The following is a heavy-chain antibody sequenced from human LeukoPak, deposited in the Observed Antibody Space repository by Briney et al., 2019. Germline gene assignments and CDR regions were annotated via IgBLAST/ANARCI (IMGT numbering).Heavy chain of an antibody. Sequence: GGSLRLSYAASGFTFSSYSMNWVRQAPGKGLEWVSSISSSSSYIYYADSVKGRFTISRDNAKNSLYLQMNSLRAEDTAVYYCARDGLRGYFDYWGQGTLVTVSS. CDR2: ISSSSSYI. D-gene: IGHD3-10*01. V-gene: IGHV3-21*01. J-gene: IGHJ4*02. CDR1: GFTFSSYS. CDR3: ARDGLRGYFDY.